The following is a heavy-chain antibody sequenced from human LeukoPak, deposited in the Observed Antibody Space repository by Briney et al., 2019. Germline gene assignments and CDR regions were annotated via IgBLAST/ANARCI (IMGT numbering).Heavy chain of an antibody. Sequence: SETLSLTCAVYGGSFSGYYWSWIRQPPGKGLEWIGEINHSGSTNYNPSLKSRVTISVDTSKNQFSLKLSSVTAADTAVYYCARGANYYGSGSRLRYFDYWGQGTLVTVSS. CDR2: INHSGST. CDR1: GGSFSGYY. J-gene: IGHJ4*02. V-gene: IGHV4-34*01. CDR3: ARGANYYGSGSRLRYFDY. D-gene: IGHD3-10*01.